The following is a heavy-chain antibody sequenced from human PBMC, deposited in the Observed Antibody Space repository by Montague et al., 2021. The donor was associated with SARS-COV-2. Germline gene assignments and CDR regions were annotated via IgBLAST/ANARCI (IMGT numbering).Heavy chain of an antibody. V-gene: IGHV4-39*01. CDR1: GGSISTSSYY. Sequence: SETLSLTCTVSGGSISTSSYYWGWIRQPPGKGLDWIGSIYYSGSTYYNPSLKSRVTISVDTSKNQFSLKLSSVTAADTAVYYCAMRGGALDAFDIWGQGTMVIVSP. CDR2: IYYSGST. J-gene: IGHJ3*02. CDR3: AMRGGALDAFDI. D-gene: IGHD4-17*01.